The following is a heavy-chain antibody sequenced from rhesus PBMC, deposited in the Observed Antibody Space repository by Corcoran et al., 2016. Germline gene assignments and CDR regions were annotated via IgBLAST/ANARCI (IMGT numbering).Heavy chain of an antibody. V-gene: IGHV4-160*01. CDR3: ARGLIDY. D-gene: IGHD4-11*01. J-gene: IGHJ4*01. CDR2: IRSGGSH. Sequence: QVQLQQWGEGLVKPSETLSLTCAVYGGSINSNYWSWIRQPPGKGLEWIGRIRSGGSHNYNPSLKSRVTISRDTSKNQFSLKLSAVTAADTAVYYCARGLIDYWGQGVLVTVSS. CDR1: GGSINSNY.